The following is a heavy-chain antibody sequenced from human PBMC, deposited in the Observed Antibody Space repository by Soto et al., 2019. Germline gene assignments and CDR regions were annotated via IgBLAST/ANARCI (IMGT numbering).Heavy chain of an antibody. J-gene: IGHJ6*02. Sequence: QVQLVQSGAEVKKPGSSVKVSCKASGGTISSYSITWVRQAPGQGLEWMGRIIPILAVTNYAQTFQGRVTIIGEISNNTVYMELSRLGSEGTAVYFFARAIRRTTNGGGYTFPDVWGQGTTVTVSS. CDR1: GGTISSYS. D-gene: IGHD5-12*01. CDR2: IIPILAVT. V-gene: IGHV1-69*04. CDR3: ARAIRRTTNGGGYTFPDV.